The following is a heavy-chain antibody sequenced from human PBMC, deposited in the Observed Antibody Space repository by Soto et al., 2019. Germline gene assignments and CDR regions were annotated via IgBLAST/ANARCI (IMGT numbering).Heavy chain of an antibody. CDR1: GGSISSSSYY. J-gene: IGHJ4*02. CDR3: ARPRIAVAGQFDY. D-gene: IGHD6-19*01. Sequence: SETLSLTCTVSGGSISSSSYYWGWIRQPPGKGLEWIGSIYYSGSTYYNPSLKSRVTISVDTSKNQFSLKLSSVTAADTAVYYCARPRIAVAGQFDYWGQGTLVTVSS. V-gene: IGHV4-39*01. CDR2: IYYSGST.